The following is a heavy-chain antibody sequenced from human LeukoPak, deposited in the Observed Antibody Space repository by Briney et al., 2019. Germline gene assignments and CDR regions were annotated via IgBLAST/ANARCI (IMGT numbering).Heavy chain of an antibody. CDR1: GFTFEDYS. CDR3: AKGSGRYWTFFDF. D-gene: IGHD1-26*01. V-gene: IGHV3-9*01. Sequence: GGSLRLSCSVSGFTFEDYSMHWVRQAPGKGLDWVSGSSWNSGSIDYVESVKGRFTISRDNAENSLYLQMNSLRPEDTALYYCAKGSGRYWTFFDFWGQGTLVAVSS. J-gene: IGHJ4*02. CDR2: SSWNSGSI.